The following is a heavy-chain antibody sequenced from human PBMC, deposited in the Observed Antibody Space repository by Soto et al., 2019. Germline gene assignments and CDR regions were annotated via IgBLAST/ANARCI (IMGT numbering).Heavy chain of an antibody. Sequence: GGSLRLSCAASGFTFSSYGMHWVRQAPGKGLEWVAVIWYDGSNKYYADSVKGRFTISRDNSKNTLYLQMNSLRAEDTAVYYCAREHCSGGSCYSYWTIYTSYYFDYWGQGTLVTVSS. CDR3: AREHCSGGSCYSYWTIYTSYYFDY. D-gene: IGHD2-15*01. V-gene: IGHV3-33*01. CDR1: GFTFSSYG. CDR2: IWYDGSNK. J-gene: IGHJ4*02.